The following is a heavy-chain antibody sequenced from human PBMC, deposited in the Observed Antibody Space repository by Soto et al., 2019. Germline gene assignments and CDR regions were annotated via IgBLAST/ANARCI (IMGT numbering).Heavy chain of an antibody. J-gene: IGHJ4*02. CDR1: GFTFSSYA. CDR2: ISGSGGST. D-gene: IGHD5-18*01. CDR3: ARVWRPQYTYGYSFDY. Sequence: PGGSLRLSCAASGFTFSSYAMSWVRQAPGKGREWVSAISGSGGSTYYADSVKGRFTISRDNSKNTLYLQMNSLRAEDTALYSCARVWRPQYTYGYSFDYWGQGTLVTVSS. V-gene: IGHV3-23*01.